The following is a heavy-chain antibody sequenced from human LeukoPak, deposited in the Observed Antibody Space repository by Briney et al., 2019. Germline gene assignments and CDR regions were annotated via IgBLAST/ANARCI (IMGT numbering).Heavy chain of an antibody. CDR1: GFTFSNAW. V-gene: IGHV3-15*01. J-gene: IGHJ5*02. D-gene: IGHD2-21*02. CDR3: TTEGLLFRSWFDP. Sequence: GGSLRLSCAASGFTFSNAWMSWVRQAPGKGLEWVGRIKSKTDGGTTDYAAPVKGRFTISRDDSKDTLYLQMNSLKTEDTAVYYCTTEGLLFRSWFDPWGQGTLVTVSS. CDR2: IKSKTDGGTT.